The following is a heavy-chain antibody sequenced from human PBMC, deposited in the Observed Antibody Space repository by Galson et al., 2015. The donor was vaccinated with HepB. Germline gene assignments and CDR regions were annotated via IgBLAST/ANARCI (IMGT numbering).Heavy chain of an antibody. D-gene: IGHD1-26*01. CDR3: ARGGRERSGSYFNWFDP. J-gene: IGHJ5*02. Sequence: SVKVSCKASGYTFTSHAMHWVRQAPGQRLEWMGWINAGNGNTKYSQKFQGRVTITRDTSASTAYMELSSLRSEDTAVYYCARGGRERSGSYFNWFDPWGQGTLVTVSS. V-gene: IGHV1-3*01. CDR2: INAGNGNT. CDR1: GYTFTSHA.